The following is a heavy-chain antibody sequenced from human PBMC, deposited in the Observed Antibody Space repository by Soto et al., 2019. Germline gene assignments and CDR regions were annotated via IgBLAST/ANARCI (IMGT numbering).Heavy chain of an antibody. CDR1: GFTFSSYS. D-gene: IGHD6-13*01. J-gene: IGHJ6*03. Sequence: GGSLRLSCAASGFTFSSYSMNWVLQAPWKGLEWVSSISSSSSYIYYADSVKGRFTISRDNAKNSLYLQMNSLRAEDTAVYYCARDGRIAAAGPDFYYMDVWGKGTTVTVSS. CDR3: ARDGRIAAAGPDFYYMDV. CDR2: ISSSSSYI. V-gene: IGHV3-21*01.